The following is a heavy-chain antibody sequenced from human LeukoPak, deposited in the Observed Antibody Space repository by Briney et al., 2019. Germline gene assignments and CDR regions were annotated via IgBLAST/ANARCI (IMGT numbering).Heavy chain of an antibody. J-gene: IGHJ3*02. CDR1: RFTFSSYA. CDR2: ISGSGGST. D-gene: IGHD2-2*02. V-gene: IGHV3-23*01. Sequence: GGSLRLSCAASRFTFSSYAMNWVRQAPGKGLEWVSAISGSGGSTYYADSVKGRFTISRDNSKNTLYLQMSSLRAEDTAVYYCVKDDVVVPAAIGRDAFDIWGQGTMVTVSS. CDR3: VKDDVVVPAAIGRDAFDI.